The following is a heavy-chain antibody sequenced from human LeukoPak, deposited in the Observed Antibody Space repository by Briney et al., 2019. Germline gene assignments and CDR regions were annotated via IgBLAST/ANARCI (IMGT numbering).Heavy chain of an antibody. CDR1: GFTFSSYW. J-gene: IGHJ4*02. V-gene: IGHV3-7*01. CDR2: IKRDGSDK. D-gene: IGHD6-19*01. CDR3: ARALYNRGWYPDYFDS. Sequence: GGSLRLSCAASGFTFSSYWMSWVRQAPGKGLEWVANIKRDGSDKYYVGPVEGRFTISRDNDKNSLYLQMSSLRAEDTAIYYCARALYNRGWYPDYFDSWGQGALVTVSS.